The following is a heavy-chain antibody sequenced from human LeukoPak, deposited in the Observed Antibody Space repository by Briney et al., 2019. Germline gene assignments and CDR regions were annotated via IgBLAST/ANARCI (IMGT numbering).Heavy chain of an antibody. CDR1: GGSISSGSYS. CDR2: IYHSGST. V-gene: IGHV4-30-2*01. D-gene: IGHD7-27*01. Sequence: PSQTLSLTCAVSGGSISSGSYSWSWIRQPPGKGLEWIGYIYHSGSTYYNPSLKSRVTMSIDRSKNQFSLKLSSVTAADTAVYYCASSKGRLGLFDPWGQGTLVTVSS. J-gene: IGHJ5*02. CDR3: ASSKGRLGLFDP.